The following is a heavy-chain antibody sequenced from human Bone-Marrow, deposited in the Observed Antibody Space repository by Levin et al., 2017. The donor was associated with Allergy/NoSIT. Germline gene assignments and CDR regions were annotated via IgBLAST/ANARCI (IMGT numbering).Heavy chain of an antibody. CDR2: ISWNSGSI. Sequence: SLKISCAASGFTFDDYAMHWVRQAPGKGLEWVSGISWNSGSIGYADSVKGRFTISRDNAKNSLYLQMNSLRAEDTALYYCAKGVSSASVLDYWGQGTLVTVSS. CDR1: GFTFDDYA. D-gene: IGHD6-6*01. J-gene: IGHJ4*02. CDR3: AKGVSSASVLDY. V-gene: IGHV3-9*01.